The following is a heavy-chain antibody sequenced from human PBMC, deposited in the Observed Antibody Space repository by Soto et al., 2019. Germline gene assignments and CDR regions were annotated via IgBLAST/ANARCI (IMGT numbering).Heavy chain of an antibody. Sequence: GGSLRLSCAASGISFSNYWMTWVRQAPGKGMEWVAVIWYDGSNKYYADSVKGRFTISRDNSKNTLYLQMNSLRAEDTAVYYCARSVAGLDYWGQGTLVTVSS. J-gene: IGHJ4*02. CDR1: GISFSNYW. V-gene: IGHV3-33*08. CDR2: IWYDGSNK. CDR3: ARSVAGLDY. D-gene: IGHD6-19*01.